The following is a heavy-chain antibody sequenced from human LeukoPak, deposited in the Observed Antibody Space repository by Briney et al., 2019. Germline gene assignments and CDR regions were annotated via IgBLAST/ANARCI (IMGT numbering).Heavy chain of an antibody. J-gene: IGHJ6*03. CDR3: ARASSSGWYSPVYYYYYMDV. V-gene: IGHV1-8*01. CDR2: MNPNSGNT. Sequence: GASVTVSCKASGYTFTSYDINWVRQATGQGLEWMGWMNPNSGNTGYAQKFQGRVTMTRNTSISTAYMELSSLRSEDTAVYYCARASSSGWYSPVYYYYYMDVWGKGTTVTISS. CDR1: GYTFTSYD. D-gene: IGHD6-19*01.